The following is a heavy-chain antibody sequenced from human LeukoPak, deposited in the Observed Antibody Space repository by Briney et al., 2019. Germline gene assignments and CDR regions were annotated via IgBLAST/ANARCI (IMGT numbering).Heavy chain of an antibody. D-gene: IGHD2-8*01. CDR2: VDPEDGET. CDR3: ATLQGYCTNGVCFQREFDY. V-gene: IGHV1-69-2*01. Sequence: ASVKVSCKVSGYTFTDYYMHWVQQAPGKGLEWMGLVDPEDGETIYAEKFQGRVTITADTSTDTAYMELSSLRSEDTAVYYCATLQGYCTNGVCFQREFDYWGKGTLVTVSS. CDR1: GYTFTDYY. J-gene: IGHJ4*02.